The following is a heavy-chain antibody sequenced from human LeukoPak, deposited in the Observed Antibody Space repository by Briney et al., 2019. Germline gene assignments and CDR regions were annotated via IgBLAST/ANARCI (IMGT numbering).Heavy chain of an antibody. CDR1: GFTFSSYG. CDR3: AKAGDYGDYGSYYFDY. V-gene: IGHV3-23*01. Sequence: PGGTLRLSCAASGFTFSSYGMSWVRQAPGKGLEWVSAISGSGGSTYYADSVKGRFTISRDNSKNTLYLQMNSLRAEDTAVYYCAKAGDYGDYGSYYFDYWGQGTLVTVSS. CDR2: ISGSGGST. D-gene: IGHD4-17*01. J-gene: IGHJ4*02.